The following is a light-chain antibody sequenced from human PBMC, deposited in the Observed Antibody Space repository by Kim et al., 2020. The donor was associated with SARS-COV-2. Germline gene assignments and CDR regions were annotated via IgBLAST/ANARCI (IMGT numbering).Light chain of an antibody. CDR3: QSYDSSLSGVV. Sequence: RVCISSTVGLSSNGADYDVHWSDQHPGTAPNFLRYANTNRPSGVPDRFSGSKSGTSASLAITGLQAEDEADYYCQSYDSSLSGVVFGGGTQLTVL. CDR2: ANT. V-gene: IGLV1-40*01. CDR1: LSSNGADYD. J-gene: IGLJ2*01.